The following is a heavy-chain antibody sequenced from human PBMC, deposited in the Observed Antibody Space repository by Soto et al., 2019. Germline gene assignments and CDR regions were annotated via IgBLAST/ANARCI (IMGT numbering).Heavy chain of an antibody. CDR2: INPDSGGT. J-gene: IGHJ2*01. CDR1: GYSITGSY. CDR3: VRQNWY. V-gene: IGHV1-2*04. Sequence: ASVNVSFKASGYSITGSYIHWVRQAPGQGLELMGWINPDSGGTHYNQSFQGWVTMTTDTYISTVYMELSSLKTDDTAVYYCVRQNWY.